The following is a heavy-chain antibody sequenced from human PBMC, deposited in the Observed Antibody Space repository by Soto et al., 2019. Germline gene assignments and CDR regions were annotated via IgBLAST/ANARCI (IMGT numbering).Heavy chain of an antibody. CDR3: ARHHVYCGGDCLDAFDI. CDR1: GYTFTSYG. J-gene: IGHJ3*02. D-gene: IGHD2-21*02. CDR2: INAYNGIT. V-gene: IGHV1-18*01. Sequence: QVQLVQSGAEVKKPGASVKVSCKASGYTFTSYGISWVRQAPGQGLEWMGWINAYNGITNYAQKLQGRVTMTTDTSPSTAYMELRSLRSDDTAVYYCARHHVYCGGDCLDAFDICGQGTMVTFSS.